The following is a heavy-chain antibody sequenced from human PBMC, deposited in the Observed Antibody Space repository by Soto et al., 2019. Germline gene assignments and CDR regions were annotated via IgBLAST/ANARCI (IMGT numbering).Heavy chain of an antibody. J-gene: IGHJ4*02. CDR2: ISGSGGST. D-gene: IGHD2-21*02. V-gene: IGHV3-23*04. CDR3: AKVYHGYCGKGHYFDF. Sequence: EVQLVESGGGLVQPGGSLRLSCAASGFTFSSYAMNWVRQAPGKGLEWVAAISGSGGSTYYADSVKGRFTISRDNPKNTRYLQMDSLGAEDTAVCDCAKVYHGYCGKGHYFDFRGQGTLVSLSS. CDR1: GFTFSSYA.